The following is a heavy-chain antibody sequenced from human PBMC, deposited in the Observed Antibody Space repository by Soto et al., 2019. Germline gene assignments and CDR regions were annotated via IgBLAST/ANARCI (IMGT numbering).Heavy chain of an antibody. CDR1: GFTFSSYG. D-gene: IGHD6-13*01. CDR3: ARTGIAAAGTAWFDP. J-gene: IGHJ5*02. CDR2: IWYDGSNK. Sequence: PGGSLRLSCAASGFTFSSYGMHWVRQAPGKGLEWVAVIWYDGSNKYYADSVKGRFTISRDNSKSTLYLQMNSLRAEDTAVYYCARTGIAAAGTAWFDPWGQGNLVTFSS. V-gene: IGHV3-33*01.